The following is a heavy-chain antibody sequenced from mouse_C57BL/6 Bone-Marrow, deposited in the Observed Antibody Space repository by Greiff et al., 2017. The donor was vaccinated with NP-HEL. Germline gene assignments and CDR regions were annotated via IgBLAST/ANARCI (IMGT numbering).Heavy chain of an antibody. J-gene: IGHJ4*01. Sequence: QVQLKQSGAELVRPGTSVKVSCKASGYAFTNYLIEWVKQRPGQGLEWIGVINPGSGGTNYNEKFKGKATLTADKSSSTAYMQLSSLTSEDSAVYFCARRPHYYAMDYWGQGTSVTVSS. V-gene: IGHV1-54*01. CDR1: GYAFTNYL. CDR3: ARRPHYYAMDY. CDR2: INPGSGGT. D-gene: IGHD6-1*01.